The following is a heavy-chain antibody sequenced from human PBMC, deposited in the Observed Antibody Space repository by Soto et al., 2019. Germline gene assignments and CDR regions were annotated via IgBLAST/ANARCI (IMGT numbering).Heavy chain of an antibody. D-gene: IGHD2-8*01. J-gene: IGHJ6*03. CDR3: ARALLNCTNGVCYTDYYYYYMDV. Sequence: GGSLRLSCAASGFTVSSNYMSWVRQAPGKGLEWVSVIYSGGSTYYADSVKGRFTISRDNSKNTLYLQMNSLRAEDTAVYYCARALLNCTNGVCYTDYYYYYMDVWGKGTTVTVSS. CDR1: GFTVSSNY. CDR2: IYSGGST. V-gene: IGHV3-66*01.